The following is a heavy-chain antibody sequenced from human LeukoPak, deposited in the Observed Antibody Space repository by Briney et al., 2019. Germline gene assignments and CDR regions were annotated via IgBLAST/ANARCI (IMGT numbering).Heavy chain of an antibody. D-gene: IGHD1-26*01. Sequence: GGSLRLSCVASGFTFRTYAMSSVRQAPGKGLEWVSPISRNGDNTFYADSVKGRFTISRDNSKNTLYLQMNSLRAEDTAVYYCAKGRQIGSFDYWGQGTLVTVSS. CDR2: ISRNGDNT. CDR1: GFTFRTYA. J-gene: IGHJ4*02. V-gene: IGHV3-23*01. CDR3: AKGRQIGSFDY.